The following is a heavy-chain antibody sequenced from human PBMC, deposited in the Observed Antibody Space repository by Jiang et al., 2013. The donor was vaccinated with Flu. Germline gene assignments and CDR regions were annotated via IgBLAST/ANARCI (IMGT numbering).Heavy chain of an antibody. J-gene: IGHJ5*02. D-gene: IGHD6-19*01. CDR2: IIPIFGIA. V-gene: IGHV1-69*01. CDR3: ARDEAVAGAGKSWRGRWGWFDP. Sequence: SGGTFSSYAISWVRQAPGQGLEWMGGIIPIFGIANYAQKFQGRVTITADESTSTAYMELSSLRSEDTAVYYCARDEAVAGAGKSWRGRWGWFDPWGQGTLVTVSS. CDR1: GGTFSSYA.